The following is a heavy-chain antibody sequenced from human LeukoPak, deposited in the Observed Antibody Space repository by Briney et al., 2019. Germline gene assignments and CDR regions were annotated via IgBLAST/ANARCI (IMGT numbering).Heavy chain of an antibody. D-gene: IGHD3-10*01. V-gene: IGHV3-20*04. CDR1: GFTFDDYG. CDR3: ARVRYGSGSYYNYYYYYYMDV. CDR2: INWNGCST. J-gene: IGHJ6*03. Sequence: GGSLRLSCASSGFTFDDYGMSWVRQAPGKGLEWVSGINWNGCSTGYADSVKGRFTISRDNAKNSLYLQMNSLRAEDTALYYCARVRYGSGSYYNYYYYYYMDVWGKGTTVTVSS.